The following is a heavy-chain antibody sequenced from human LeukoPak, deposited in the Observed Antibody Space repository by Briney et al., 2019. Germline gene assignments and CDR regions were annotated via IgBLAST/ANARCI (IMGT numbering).Heavy chain of an antibody. CDR1: GFSFNNYV. D-gene: IGHD5-24*01. CDR2: ISGDGART. V-gene: IGHV3-23*01. CDR3: ARDKDGYNFLDY. J-gene: IGHJ4*02. Sequence: GGSLRLSCAASGFSFNNYVMSWVRQAPGKGLEWVSAISGDGARTYYADSVKGRFTISRDNSKNTLYLQMNSLRAEDTAVYYCARDKDGYNFLDYWGQGTLVTVSS.